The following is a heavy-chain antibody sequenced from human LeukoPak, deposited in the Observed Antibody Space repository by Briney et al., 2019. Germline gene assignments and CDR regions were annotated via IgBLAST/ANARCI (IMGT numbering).Heavy chain of an antibody. J-gene: IGHJ6*02. CDR2: ISSSSSYI. V-gene: IGHV3-21*01. D-gene: IGHD6-19*01. CDR3: ARAAGYSSGWYRLSYYYGMDV. CDR1: GFTFSSYS. Sequence: GGSLRLSCEASGFTFSSYSMNWVRQAPGKGLEWVSSISSSSSYIYYADSVKGRFTISRDNAKNSLYLQMNSLRAEDTAVYYCARAAGYSSGWYRLSYYYGMDVWGQGTTVTVSS.